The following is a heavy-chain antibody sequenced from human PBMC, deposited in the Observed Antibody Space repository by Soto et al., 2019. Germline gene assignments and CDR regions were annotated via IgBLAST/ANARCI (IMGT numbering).Heavy chain of an antibody. Sequence: ASVKVSCKASGYTLTNYGIIWVRQAPGQGLEWVGWVSANNDNTNYAQKLQGRVTLTTDTSTSTAYMELRSLRSDDTAVYYCARVPTRSSVLYYFDSWGQGTLVTVSS. CDR3: ARVPTRSSVLYYFDS. V-gene: IGHV1-18*01. J-gene: IGHJ4*02. CDR2: VSANNDNT. D-gene: IGHD6-25*01. CDR1: GYTLTNYG.